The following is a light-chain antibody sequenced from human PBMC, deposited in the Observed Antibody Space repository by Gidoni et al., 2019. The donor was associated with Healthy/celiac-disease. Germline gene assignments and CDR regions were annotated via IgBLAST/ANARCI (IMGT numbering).Light chain of an antibody. CDR2: AAS. J-gene: IGKJ2*01. CDR3: QQLNSYPNT. CDR1: QGISSY. V-gene: IGKV1-9*01. Sequence: DIQLTPSPSFLSASVGDRGTITCRASQGISSYLAWYQQKPGKAPKLLIYAASTLQSGVPSRFSGSGSGTEFTLTISSLQPEDCATYYCQQLNSYPNTFGQGTKLEIK.